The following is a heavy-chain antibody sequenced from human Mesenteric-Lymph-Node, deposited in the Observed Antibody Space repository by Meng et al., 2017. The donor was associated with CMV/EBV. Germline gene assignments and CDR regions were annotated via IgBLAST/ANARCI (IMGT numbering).Heavy chain of an antibody. J-gene: IGHJ6*02. CDR3: ARGYCSVTGCYPYFYGMDV. V-gene: IGHV3-48*03. CDR2: ISNTGSAT. Sequence: GGSLRLSCEASGFTFSSYEMNWVRQAPGKGLEWVSYISNTGSATYYADSLKGRFTISRDNAKNSLYLQMNSLRVEDTAIYYCARGYCSVTGCYPYFYGMDVWGQGTTVTVSS. D-gene: IGHD2-2*01. CDR1: GFTFSSYE.